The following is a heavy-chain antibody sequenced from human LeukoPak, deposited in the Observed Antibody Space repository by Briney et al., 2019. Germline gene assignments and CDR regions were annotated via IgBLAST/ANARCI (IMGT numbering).Heavy chain of an antibody. CDR1: GFTFTTFW. D-gene: IGHD6-13*01. CDR3: ARMYSSSWYFDY. CDR2: IKQDGSER. J-gene: IGHJ4*02. Sequence: PGGSLRLSCAASGFTFTTFWMSWVRQAPGKGLEWVANIKQDGSERYYVDSVKGRFTISRDNAKNSLYLQMNSLRAEDTGVYYCARMYSSSWYFDYWGQGTLVTVSS. V-gene: IGHV3-7*01.